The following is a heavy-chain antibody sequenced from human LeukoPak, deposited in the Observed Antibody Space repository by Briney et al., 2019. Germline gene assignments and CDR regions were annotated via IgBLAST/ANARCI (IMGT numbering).Heavy chain of an antibody. J-gene: IGHJ3*02. V-gene: IGHV4-59*08. D-gene: IGHD3-10*01. CDR3: ARPMVRGSPDAFDI. CDR2: IYYSGST. CDR1: GGSISTYY. Sequence: MSSETPSLTCTVSGGSISTYYWSWIRQSPGKGLEWIGYIYYSGSTNYNPSLKSRVTISLDTSKPQFSLKLSSVTAADTAVYYCARPMVRGSPDAFDIWGQGTMVTVSP.